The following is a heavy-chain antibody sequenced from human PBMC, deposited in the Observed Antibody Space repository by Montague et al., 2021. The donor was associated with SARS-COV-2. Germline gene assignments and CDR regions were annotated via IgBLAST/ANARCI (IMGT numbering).Heavy chain of an antibody. Sequence: SETLSLTCAVSGGSISSSYWWSWVRQPPGKGLEWIGEIYHSGSTNYNPSLKGRVTISVDKSKNQFSLKLSSVTAADTAVYYCARIPSVYDILTGQYYYYYGMDVWGQGTTVTVSS. D-gene: IGHD3-9*01. J-gene: IGHJ6*02. CDR1: GGSISSSYW. V-gene: IGHV4-4*02. CDR2: IYHSGST. CDR3: ARIPSVYDILTGQYYYYYGMDV.